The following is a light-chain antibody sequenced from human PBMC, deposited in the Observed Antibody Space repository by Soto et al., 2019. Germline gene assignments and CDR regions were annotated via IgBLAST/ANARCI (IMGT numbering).Light chain of an antibody. CDR3: SSYTTSTDYV. V-gene: IGLV2-14*01. CDR2: EVS. J-gene: IGLJ1*01. Sequence: QSALAQPASVSGSPGQSITISCTGTSSDVGGYNYVSWYQLHPGKAPKLMVYEVSNRPSGVSNRSSGSKSGNTASLTISGLQAEEEADYYCSSYTTSTDYVFGPATKV. CDR1: SSDVGGYNY.